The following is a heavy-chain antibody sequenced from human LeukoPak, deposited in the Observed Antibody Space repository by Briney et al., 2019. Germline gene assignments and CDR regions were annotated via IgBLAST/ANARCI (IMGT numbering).Heavy chain of an antibody. J-gene: IGHJ4*02. D-gene: IGHD6-19*01. CDR3: ARVGSGYFKKNDY. V-gene: IGHV1-18*01. Sequence: ASVKVSCKVSGYTLTELSMHWVRQAPGQGLEWMGWISAYNGNTNYAQKLQGRVTMTTDTSTSTAYMELRSLRSDDTAVYYCARVGSGYFKKNDYWGQGTLVTVSS. CDR2: ISAYNGNT. CDR1: GYTLTELS.